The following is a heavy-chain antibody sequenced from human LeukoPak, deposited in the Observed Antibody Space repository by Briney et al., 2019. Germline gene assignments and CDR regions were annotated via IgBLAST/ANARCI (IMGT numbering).Heavy chain of an antibody. CDR3: ARGTTVVEAYGMDV. J-gene: IGHJ6*02. CDR1: GGTFSSYA. D-gene: IGHD4-23*01. CDR2: IIPIFGIA. Sequence: ASVKVSCKASGGTFSSYAISWVRQAPGQGLEWMGRIIPIFGIASYAQKFQGRVTITADKSTSTAYMELSSLRSEDTAVYYCARGTTVVEAYGMDVWGQGTTVTVSS. V-gene: IGHV1-69*04.